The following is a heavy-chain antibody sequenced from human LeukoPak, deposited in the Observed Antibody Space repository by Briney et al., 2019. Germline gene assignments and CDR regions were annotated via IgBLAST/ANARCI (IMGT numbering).Heavy chain of an antibody. CDR3: ARGRTGYHLLPTKKDSDYYYMDV. J-gene: IGHJ6*03. CDR1: GFTFSSYW. CDR2: IYYTGNT. D-gene: IGHD2-2*01. Sequence: GSLRLSCAASGFTFSSYWMSWVRQPPGKGLEWIGNIYYTGNTYYNSSLKSRVTISLDTSKNQFSLKVISMTAADTAVYYCARGRTGYHLLPTKKDSDYYYMDVWGKGTTVTVSS. V-gene: IGHV4-4*02.